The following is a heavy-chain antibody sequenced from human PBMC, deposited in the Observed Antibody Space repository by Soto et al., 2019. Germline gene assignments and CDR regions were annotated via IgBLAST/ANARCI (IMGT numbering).Heavy chain of an antibody. CDR3: ARDRYSNGCLDY. D-gene: IGHD6-19*01. CDR2: IYYSWST. J-gene: IGHJ4*02. V-gene: IGHV4-39*07. Sequence: PSETLSLTCTVSGGSISSSSYYLGWIRQPPGKGLEWIGSIYYSWSTYYNPSLKSRVIISVDTSNDQFSLKLSSVTAADTAVYYCARDRYSNGCLDYWGQGTLVTVSS. CDR1: GGSISSSSYY.